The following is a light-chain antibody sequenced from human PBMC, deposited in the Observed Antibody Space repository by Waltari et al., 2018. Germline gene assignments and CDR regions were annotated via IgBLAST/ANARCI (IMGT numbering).Light chain of an antibody. V-gene: IGLV3-21*02. CDR1: NIASKN. J-gene: IGLJ2*01. CDR2: GDS. Sequence: SYVLTQPPSVSVAPGQTARITCGGNNIASKNVHWYQQKPGQAPVLVVYGDSDRPSGLPERFSGSNSGNTATLTISRVEAGDEADYYCQVWDSSSDHVVFGGGTKLTVL. CDR3: QVWDSSSDHVV.